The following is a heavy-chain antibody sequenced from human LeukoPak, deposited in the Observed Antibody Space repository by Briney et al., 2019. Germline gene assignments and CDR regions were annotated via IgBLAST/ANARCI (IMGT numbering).Heavy chain of an antibody. J-gene: IGHJ6*03. CDR2: ISSSSSTI. Sequence: PGGSLRLSCAASGFTFSSYAMSWVRQAPGKGLEWVSYISSSSSTIYYADSVKGRFTISRDNAKNSLYLQMNSLRAEDTAGYYCARVTSYREPVGGRIYYYYYMDVWGKGTTVTVSS. CDR3: ARVTSYREPVGGRIYYYYYMDV. V-gene: IGHV3-48*01. D-gene: IGHD2-2*01. CDR1: GFTFSSYA.